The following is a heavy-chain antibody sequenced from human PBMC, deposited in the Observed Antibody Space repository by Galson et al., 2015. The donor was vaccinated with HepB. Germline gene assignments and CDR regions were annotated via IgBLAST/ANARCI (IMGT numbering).Heavy chain of an antibody. D-gene: IGHD4-11*01. V-gene: IGHV3-30*18. CDR3: AKAPMTTTPPSWFDP. Sequence: SLRLSCAASGFTFSSYGMHWVRQAPGKGLEWVAVISYDGSNKYYADSVKGRFTISRDNSKNTLYLQMNSLRAEDTAVYYCAKAPMTTTPPSWFDPWGQGTLVTVSS. CDR1: GFTFSSYG. J-gene: IGHJ5*02. CDR2: ISYDGSNK.